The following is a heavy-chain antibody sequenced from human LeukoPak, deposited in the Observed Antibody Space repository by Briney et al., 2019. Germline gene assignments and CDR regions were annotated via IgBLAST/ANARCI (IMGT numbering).Heavy chain of an antibody. CDR2: ISSSGSTM. J-gene: IGHJ4*02. CDR1: GFTFSSYE. D-gene: IGHD6-13*01. CDR3: ASSSWYALDY. Sequence: QAGGSLRLSCAASGFTFSSYEMNWVRQAPGKGLEWISYISSSGSTMYYADSVKGRFTNSRDNAKNSLYLQMNSLRAEDTAIYYCASSSWYALDYWGQGTLVTVSS. V-gene: IGHV3-48*03.